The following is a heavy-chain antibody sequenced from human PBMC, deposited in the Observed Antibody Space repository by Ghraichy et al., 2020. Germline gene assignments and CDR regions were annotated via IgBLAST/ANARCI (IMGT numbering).Heavy chain of an antibody. CDR2: ISSSGSSI. CDR3: AGADYYYYGMDV. CDR1: GFTFRSYE. J-gene: IGHJ6*02. Sequence: GESLNISCTASGFTFRSYEMNWVRQAPGKGLEWVSYISSSGSSIHYADSVKGRFTISRDNAKNSLYLQMNSLRAEDTAVYYCAGADYYYYGMDVWGQGNTVTVSS. V-gene: IGHV3-48*03.